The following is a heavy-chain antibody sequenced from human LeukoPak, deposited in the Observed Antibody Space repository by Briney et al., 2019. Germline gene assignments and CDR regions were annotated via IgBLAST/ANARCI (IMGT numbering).Heavy chain of an antibody. V-gene: IGHV3-7*01. CDR2: IKQDGSEK. D-gene: IGHD4-23*01. Sequence: PGGSLRLSCAASGFTFSAYSMNWVRQAPGKGLEWVANIKQDGSEKYYVDSVKGRFTISRDNAKNSVYLQMNSLRAEDTAVYYCARTDTVVTPRHFDYWGQGTLVTVSS. CDR1: GFTFSAYS. J-gene: IGHJ4*02. CDR3: ARTDTVVTPRHFDY.